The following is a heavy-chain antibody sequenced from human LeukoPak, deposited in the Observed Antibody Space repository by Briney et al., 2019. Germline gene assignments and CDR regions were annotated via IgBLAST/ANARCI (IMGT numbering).Heavy chain of an antibody. D-gene: IGHD3-22*01. J-gene: IGHJ1*01. Sequence: ASVKVSCKASGYSFTSYYMHWVRQAPGKGLEWMGGFDPEDGETTYAQKFQGRITMTEDTSTDTAYMELSSLRSEDTAVYYCATHSSGYYYVNPLWQHWGQGTLVTVSS. CDR1: GYSFTSYY. CDR2: FDPEDGET. V-gene: IGHV1-24*01. CDR3: ATHSSGYYYVNPLWQH.